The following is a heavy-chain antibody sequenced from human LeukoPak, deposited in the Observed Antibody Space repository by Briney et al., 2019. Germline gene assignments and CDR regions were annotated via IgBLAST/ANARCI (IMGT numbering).Heavy chain of an antibody. CDR2: IYSCGST. CDR1: GFTVSSNY. Sequence: SGGSLRLSCAASGFTVSSNYMSWVRQAPGKGLEWVSVIYSCGSTYYADSVKGRFTISRDNSKNTLYLQMNSLRAEDTAVYYCAKSPYYYGSGSYFISDWYFDYWGQGTLVTVSS. V-gene: IGHV3-66*03. J-gene: IGHJ4*02. CDR3: AKSPYYYGSGSYFISDWYFDY. D-gene: IGHD3-10*01.